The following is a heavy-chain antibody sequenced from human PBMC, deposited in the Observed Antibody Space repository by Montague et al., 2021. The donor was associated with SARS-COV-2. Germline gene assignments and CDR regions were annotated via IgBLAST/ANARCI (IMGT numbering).Heavy chain of an antibody. Sequence: SETLSLTCAVYGGSFSGYYWSWIRQPPGKGLEWIGEINHSGSTNYNPSLKSRVTISMDTSKNQFTLKLTSVTAADTAMYYCAKEREVVRAARTLVAFDLWGQGTMVTVSS. CDR3: AKEREVVRAARTLVAFDL. CDR2: INHSGST. CDR1: GGSFSGYY. J-gene: IGHJ3*01. D-gene: IGHD2-2*01. V-gene: IGHV4-34*01.